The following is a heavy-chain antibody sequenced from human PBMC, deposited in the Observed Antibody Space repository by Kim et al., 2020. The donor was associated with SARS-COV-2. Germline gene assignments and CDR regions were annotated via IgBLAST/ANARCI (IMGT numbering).Heavy chain of an antibody. Sequence: KGRFTISRENSKNTLYLQMNSLRAEDTAVYYCAKGAPPHWQWARSYYMDVWGKGTTVTVSS. V-gene: IGHV3-30*02. D-gene: IGHD6-19*01. J-gene: IGHJ6*03. CDR3: AKGAPPHWQWARSYYMDV.